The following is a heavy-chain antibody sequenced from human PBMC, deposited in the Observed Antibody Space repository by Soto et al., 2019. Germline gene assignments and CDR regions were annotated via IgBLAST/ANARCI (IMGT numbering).Heavy chain of an antibody. CDR2: MSFDGNSQ. V-gene: IGHV3-30*18. J-gene: IGHJ4*02. D-gene: IGHD2-15*01. Sequence: QVPLVESGGGVVQPGRSLRLSCAASGFRFSSHGMHWVRQAPGKGLEWVAFMSFDGNSQYYADSVKGRFTISRDNSKTTVYVQMNRLRAEDPAVYYCANEPVGAADLDYWGQGTVVTVSS. CDR1: GFRFSSHG. CDR3: ANEPVGAADLDY.